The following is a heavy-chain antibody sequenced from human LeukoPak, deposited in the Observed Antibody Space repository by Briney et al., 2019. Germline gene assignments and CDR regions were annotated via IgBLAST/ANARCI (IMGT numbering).Heavy chain of an antibody. Sequence: PGGSLRLSCAVSGFTFSDYYMSWIRQAPGKGLEWVSGIIGSGGSTYYADSVKGRFTISRDNSKNTLSLQMNSLRAEDTAIYYCAKASRGFAYRLDFWGQGTLVTVSS. CDR1: GFTFSDYY. CDR3: AKASRGFAYRLDF. J-gene: IGHJ4*01. CDR2: IIGSGGST. D-gene: IGHD3-16*02. V-gene: IGHV3-23*01.